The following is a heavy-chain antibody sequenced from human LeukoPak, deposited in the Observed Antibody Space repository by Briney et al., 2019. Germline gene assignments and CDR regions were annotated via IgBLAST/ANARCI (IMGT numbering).Heavy chain of an antibody. Sequence: SETLSLTCTVSGGSISSSSYYWGWIRQPPGKGLEWIGSIYYSGSTYYNPSLKSRVTISVYTSKNQFSLKLSSVTAADTAVYYCARSEQWLVPLDHWGQGTLVTVSS. CDR1: GGSISSSSYY. V-gene: IGHV4-39*07. CDR2: IYYSGST. D-gene: IGHD6-19*01. CDR3: ARSEQWLVPLDH. J-gene: IGHJ4*02.